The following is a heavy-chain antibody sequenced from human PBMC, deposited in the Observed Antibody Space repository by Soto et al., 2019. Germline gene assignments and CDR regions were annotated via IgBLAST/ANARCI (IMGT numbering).Heavy chain of an antibody. CDR1: GFTVSRGY. Sequence: LRLSCAASGFTVSRGYMSWVRQAPGKGLEWVSVIYTGGSTYYADSVKGRFTFSRDNSKNTLYLQMNSLRAEDTAVYYCARPYYYYDSSGPPAYWGQGTLV. D-gene: IGHD3-22*01. CDR3: ARPYYYYDSSGPPAY. CDR2: IYTGGST. V-gene: IGHV3-53*01. J-gene: IGHJ4*02.